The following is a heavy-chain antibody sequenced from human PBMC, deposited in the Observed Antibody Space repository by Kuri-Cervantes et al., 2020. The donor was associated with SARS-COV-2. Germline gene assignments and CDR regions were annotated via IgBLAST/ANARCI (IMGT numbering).Heavy chain of an antibody. Sequence: SETLSLTCTVSGGSISSSSYYWGWIRQPPGKGLEWIGSIYYSGSTYYNPSLKSRVTISVDTSKNQFSLKLSSVTAADTAVYYCASALGYCSSTSCYNYGMDVWGQATTVTVSS. J-gene: IGHJ6*01. CDR1: GGSISSSSYY. D-gene: IGHD2-2*02. CDR2: IYYSGST. V-gene: IGHV4-39*01. CDR3: ASALGYCSSTSCYNYGMDV.